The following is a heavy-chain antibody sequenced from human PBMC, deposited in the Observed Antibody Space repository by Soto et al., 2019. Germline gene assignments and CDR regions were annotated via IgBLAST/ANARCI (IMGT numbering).Heavy chain of an antibody. D-gene: IGHD3-3*01. J-gene: IGHJ3*02. CDR1: GFTFSSYD. CDR3: ARVTLEAAFDI. Sequence: LSCAASGFTFSSYDMHWVRQATGKGLEWVSAIGTAGDTYYPGSVKGRFTISRENAKNSLYLQMNSLRAGDTAVYYCARVTLEAAFDIWGQGTMVTVSS. CDR2: IGTAGDT. V-gene: IGHV3-13*01.